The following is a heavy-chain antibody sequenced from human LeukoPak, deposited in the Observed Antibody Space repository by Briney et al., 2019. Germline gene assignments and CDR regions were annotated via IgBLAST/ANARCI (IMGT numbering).Heavy chain of an antibody. Sequence: SETLSLTCTVSGGSISSSSYYWGWIRQPPGKGLEWIGSIYYSGSTYYNPSLKSRVTISVDTSKNQFSLRLSSVTAADTAVYYCARVGDYALKDWGQGTLVTVSS. CDR1: GGSISSSSYY. J-gene: IGHJ4*02. CDR2: IYYSGST. D-gene: IGHD3-16*01. V-gene: IGHV4-39*07. CDR3: ARVGDYALKD.